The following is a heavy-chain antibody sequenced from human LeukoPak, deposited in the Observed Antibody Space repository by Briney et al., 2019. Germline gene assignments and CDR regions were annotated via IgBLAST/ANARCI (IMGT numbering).Heavy chain of an antibody. Sequence: GGSLRLSCAASGFTFSNYWMSWVRQAPGKGLEWVANIKQDGSEKCHVDSVKGRFTISRDNAKNSLYLQMNSLRVEDTAVYYCARDRWELLSNSYHYCGLDVWGQGTTVTVSS. CDR1: GFTFSNYW. CDR3: ARDRWELLSNSYHYCGLDV. CDR2: IKQDGSEK. V-gene: IGHV3-7*01. J-gene: IGHJ6*02. D-gene: IGHD2-15*01.